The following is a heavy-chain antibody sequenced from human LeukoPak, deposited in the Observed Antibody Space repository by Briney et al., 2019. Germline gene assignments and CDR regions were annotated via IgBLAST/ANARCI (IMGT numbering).Heavy chain of an antibody. J-gene: IGHJ6*03. CDR3: AREPPVAGTVYYYYMDV. V-gene: IGHV7-4-1*02. CDR1: GYTFTSYA. Sequence: ASVKVSCKASGYTFTSYAMNWVRQAPGQGLEWMGWINTNTGNPTYAQGFTGRFVFSLDTSVSTAYLQISSLKAEDTAVYYCAREPPVAGTVYYYYMDVWGKGTTVTVSS. D-gene: IGHD6-19*01. CDR2: INTNTGNP.